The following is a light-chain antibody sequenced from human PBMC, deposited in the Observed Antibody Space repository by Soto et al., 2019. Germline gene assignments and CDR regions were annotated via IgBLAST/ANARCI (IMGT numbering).Light chain of an antibody. CDR3: AAWDESLSSRV. CDR2: RSD. CDR1: IPNIGSNY. J-gene: IGLJ2*01. Sequence: QSVLTQPPSASGTLGQTVTISCSGSIPNIGSNYVHWYQQFPGTAPKLLIYRSDQRPSGVPDRFSGSKSGTSASLAISGLRSEDEADYYCAAWDESLSSRVFGGGTKLTVL. V-gene: IGLV1-47*01.